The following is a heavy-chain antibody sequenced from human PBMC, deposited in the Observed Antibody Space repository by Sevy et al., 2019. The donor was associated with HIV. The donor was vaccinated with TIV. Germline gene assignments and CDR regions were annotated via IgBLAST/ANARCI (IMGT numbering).Heavy chain of an antibody. J-gene: IGHJ6*02. CDR1: GFTFSSYA. CDR2: ISGSGGST. Sequence: GGSLRLSCAASGFTFSSYAMSWVRQAPGKGLEWVSAISGSGGSTYYADSVKGRFTISRDNSKNTLYLQMNSLRAEDTAVYYCAKDGKRGYSGYYYYGMDVWGQGTTVTVSS. D-gene: IGHD5-12*01. V-gene: IGHV3-23*01. CDR3: AKDGKRGYSGYYYYGMDV.